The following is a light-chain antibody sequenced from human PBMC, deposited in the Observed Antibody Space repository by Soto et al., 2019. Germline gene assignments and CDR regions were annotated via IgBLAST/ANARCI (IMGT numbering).Light chain of an antibody. V-gene: IGLV7-46*01. J-gene: IGLJ2*01. CDR2: DTS. CDR3: LLSYSGPRGPRVV. Sequence: QAVVTQEPSLTVSPGGTVTLTYGSSTGAVTSGHYPYWFQQKPGQAPRTLIYDTSSKHSWTPARFSGSLLGGKGALTLSGAQPEDEAEYYCLLSYSGPRGPRVVFGGGTKLTVL. CDR1: TGAVTSGHY.